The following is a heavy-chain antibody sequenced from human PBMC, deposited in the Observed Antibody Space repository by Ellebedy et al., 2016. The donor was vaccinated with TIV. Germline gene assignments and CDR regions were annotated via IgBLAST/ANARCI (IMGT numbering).Heavy chain of an antibody. J-gene: IGHJ1*01. CDR2: MSYDGSDK. CDR1: GFTFSSYG. D-gene: IGHD4-11*01. CDR3: AKDPSNSIRIEYFQH. Sequence: GESLKISXAASGFTFSSYGMHWVRQAPGKGLEWVAVMSYDGSDKYYADSVKGRFTISRDNSKNTLYLQMNSLRAEDTAVYYCAKDPSNSIRIEYFQHWGQGTLVTVSS. V-gene: IGHV3-30*18.